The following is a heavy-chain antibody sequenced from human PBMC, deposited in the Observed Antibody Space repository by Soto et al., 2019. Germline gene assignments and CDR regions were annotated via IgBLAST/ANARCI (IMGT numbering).Heavy chain of an antibody. J-gene: IGHJ6*03. CDR2: ISSNGGST. CDR3: VKEKKGVTGDYYYYYMDV. Sequence: GGSLRLSCSASGFTFSSYAMHWVRQAPGKGLEYVSAISSNGGSTYYADSVKGRFTITRNNSKNTLYLQMSSLRAEDTAVYYRVKEKKGVTGDYYYYYMDVWGKGTTVTVSS. CDR1: GFTFSSYA. D-gene: IGHD7-27*01. V-gene: IGHV3-64D*09.